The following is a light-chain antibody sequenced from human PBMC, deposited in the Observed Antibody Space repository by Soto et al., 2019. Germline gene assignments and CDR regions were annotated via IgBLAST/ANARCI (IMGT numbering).Light chain of an antibody. CDR3: CSYAGSYV. V-gene: IGLV2-11*01. CDR2: DVS. J-gene: IGLJ1*01. CDR1: SSDVGGYNY. Sequence: QSVLTQPRSVPGSPGQSVTISCTGTSSDVGGYNYVSWYQQHPGKAPELMIYDVSKRPSGVPDRFSGSKSGNTASLTISGLQAEDEADYYCCSYAGSYVFGTGTKVTVL.